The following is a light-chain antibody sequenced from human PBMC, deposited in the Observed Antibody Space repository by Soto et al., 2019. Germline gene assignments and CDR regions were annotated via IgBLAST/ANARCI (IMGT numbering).Light chain of an antibody. J-gene: IGKJ5*01. CDR1: QGISSY. Sequence: IQLTQSPSSLSASVGDRVTITCRASQGISSYLAWYQQKPGKAPKLLIYAASTFQSGVPSRFSGSGSATDFTLTISSLQPEDFATYYCQQLNSYPITFGQWKRLEIK. CDR3: QQLNSYPIT. V-gene: IGKV1-9*01. CDR2: AAS.